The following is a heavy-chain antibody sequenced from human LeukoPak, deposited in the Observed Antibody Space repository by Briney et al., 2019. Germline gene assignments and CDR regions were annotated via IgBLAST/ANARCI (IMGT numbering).Heavy chain of an antibody. CDR3: ARGELLFPYYFDY. V-gene: IGHV4-4*02. J-gene: IGHJ4*02. Sequence: PSGTLSLTCAVSGGSISSSNWWSWVRPPPGKGLEWIGEIYHSGSTNYNPSLKSRVTISVDKSKNQFSLKLSSVTAADTAVYYCARGELLFPYYFDYWGQGTLVTVSS. D-gene: IGHD1-26*01. CDR2: IYHSGST. CDR1: GGSISSSNW.